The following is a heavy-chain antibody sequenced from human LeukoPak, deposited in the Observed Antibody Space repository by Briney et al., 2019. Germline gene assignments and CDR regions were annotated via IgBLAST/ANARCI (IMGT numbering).Heavy chain of an antibody. Sequence: GGSLRLSCADSGFTFSNYAMNWVRQAPGKGLEWVSLIDVSGGSTYYADSVKGRFTIPRDNSKNTLSLQMNSLRAEDTAVYYCARDLDSSGYYHEVDHWGQGTLVTVSS. CDR2: IDVSGGST. V-gene: IGHV3-23*01. J-gene: IGHJ4*02. D-gene: IGHD3-22*01. CDR3: ARDLDSSGYYHEVDH. CDR1: GFTFSNYA.